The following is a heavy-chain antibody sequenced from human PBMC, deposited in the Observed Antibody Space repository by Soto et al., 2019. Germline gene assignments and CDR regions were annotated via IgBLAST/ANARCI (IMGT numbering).Heavy chain of an antibody. CDR2: ITTSGGST. V-gene: IGHV3-23*01. CDR3: AKGGRGWPRFDY. J-gene: IGHJ4*02. CDR1: GFTFSNYG. Sequence: EVQLLESGGALVQPGGSLRLSCAASGFTFSNYGMAWVRQAPGKGLEWVSAITTSGGSTYYADSVKGRFTISRDNSKNTLYVQRKSLRAEYTAVYYCAKGGRGWPRFDYWGQGTLVTVSS. D-gene: IGHD6-19*01.